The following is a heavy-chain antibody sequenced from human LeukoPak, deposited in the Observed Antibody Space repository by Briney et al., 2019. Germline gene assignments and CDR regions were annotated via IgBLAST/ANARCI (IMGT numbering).Heavy chain of an antibody. D-gene: IGHD1-26*01. Sequence: GGSLRLSCAASGFTFSSYWMTWVRQAPGKGLEWVANIKQDGSERYYVDSVKGRFTISRDNAKNSLYLQMNSLRAEDTAVYYCASGIRAFDNWGQGTLVTVSS. J-gene: IGHJ4*02. V-gene: IGHV3-7*01. CDR1: GFTFSSYW. CDR3: ASGIRAFDN. CDR2: IKQDGSER.